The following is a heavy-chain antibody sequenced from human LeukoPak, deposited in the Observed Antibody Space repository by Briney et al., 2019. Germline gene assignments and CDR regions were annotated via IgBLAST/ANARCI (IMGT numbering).Heavy chain of an antibody. CDR1: GFTFSNYW. Sequence: GGSLSPSCAASGFTFSNYWMSWVRQAPGKGLEWVANIKGDGSEKYYVDSVKGRFTISRDNARNSLYLQMNSLRAEDTAVYYCASGRQLGYWGQGTLVTVSS. CDR2: IKGDGSEK. CDR3: ASGRQLGY. D-gene: IGHD6-13*01. V-gene: IGHV3-7*01. J-gene: IGHJ4*02.